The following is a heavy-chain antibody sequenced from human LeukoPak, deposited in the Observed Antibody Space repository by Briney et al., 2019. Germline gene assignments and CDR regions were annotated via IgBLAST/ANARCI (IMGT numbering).Heavy chain of an antibody. CDR3: ATLTGTTYPYYFDH. J-gene: IGHJ4*02. CDR1: GGSISHYF. D-gene: IGHD1-20*01. V-gene: IGHV4-59*01. Sequence: NTSETLSLTCSVSGGSISHYFWSWIRQAPGKGLEWIGYIYNSGPTDYNPSLKSRVTISLDTSKNRVSLKMTSVSAADTAVYYCATLTGTTYPYYFDHWGQGTLLTVSS. CDR2: IYNSGPT.